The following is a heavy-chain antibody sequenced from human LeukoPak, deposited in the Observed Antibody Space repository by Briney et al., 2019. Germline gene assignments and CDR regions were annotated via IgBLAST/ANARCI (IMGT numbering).Heavy chain of an antibody. CDR3: ARGRKDSSGYYYPISYYYYYYMDV. D-gene: IGHD3-22*01. Sequence: SETLSLTCAVYGGSFSGYYWSWIRQPPGKGLEWIGEINHSGSTNDNPSLKSRVTISVVTSKNQFSLKLSSVNAADTAVYYCARGRKDSSGYYYPISYYYYYYMDVWGKGTTVTVSS. J-gene: IGHJ6*03. CDR1: GGSFSGYY. V-gene: IGHV4-34*01. CDR2: INHSGST.